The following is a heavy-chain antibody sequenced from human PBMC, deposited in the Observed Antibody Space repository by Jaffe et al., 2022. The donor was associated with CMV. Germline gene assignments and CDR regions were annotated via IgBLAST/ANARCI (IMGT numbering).Heavy chain of an antibody. CDR3: ARSLVTYYDFWSGYNIYYYGMDV. CDR1: GGSFSGYY. D-gene: IGHD3-3*01. J-gene: IGHJ6*02. V-gene: IGHV4-34*01. Sequence: QVQLQQWGAGLLKPSETLSLTCAVYGGSFSGYYWSWIRQPPGKGLEWIGEINHSGSTNYNPSLKSRVTISVDTSKNQFSLKLSSVTAADTAVYYCARSLVTYYDFWSGYNIYYYGMDVWGQGTTVTVSS. CDR2: INHSGST.